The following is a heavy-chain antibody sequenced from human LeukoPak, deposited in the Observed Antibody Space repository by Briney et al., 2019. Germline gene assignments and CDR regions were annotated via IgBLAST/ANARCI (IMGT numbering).Heavy chain of an antibody. CDR2: INPNSGGT. Sequence: ASVKVSCKASGYTFTGYYMLWVRQEHGQELAWMACINPNSGGTNYAQKFQGRVTMTRDTSISTAYMELSRLRSDDTAVYYCARDTRPIFGVASSFDYWGQGTLVTVSS. J-gene: IGHJ4*02. CDR1: GYTFTGYY. V-gene: IGHV1-2*02. D-gene: IGHD3-3*01. CDR3: ARDTRPIFGVASSFDY.